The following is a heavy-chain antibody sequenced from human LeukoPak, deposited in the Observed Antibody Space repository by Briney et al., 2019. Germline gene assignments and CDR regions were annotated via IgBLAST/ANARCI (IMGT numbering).Heavy chain of an antibody. CDR2: TNHRGST. D-gene: IGHD1-26*01. Sequence: SETLSLTCAVYAGSFSDYYWSWIRQSPGMGLEWIGETNHRGSTNYNPSLKSRVTISVDTSKNHFSLKLRYVTAADTAIYYCATSGTYYALDDYWGQGTPVTVSS. CDR3: ATSGTYYALDDY. CDR1: AGSFSDYY. J-gene: IGHJ4*02. V-gene: IGHV4-34*01.